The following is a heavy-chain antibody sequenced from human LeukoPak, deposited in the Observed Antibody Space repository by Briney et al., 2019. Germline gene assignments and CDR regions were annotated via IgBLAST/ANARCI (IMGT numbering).Heavy chain of an antibody. Sequence: GESLKISCKGSGYTFTNYWIAWVRQMPGKGLEWMGIIYPGDSHTRYSPSFQGQVTISADKSISTAYLQWSSLKASDTAIYYCARHASEDLSTPFDYWGQGTLLTVSS. CDR3: ARHASEDLSTPFDY. CDR1: GYTFTNYW. CDR2: IYPGDSHT. D-gene: IGHD3-16*02. J-gene: IGHJ4*02. V-gene: IGHV5-51*01.